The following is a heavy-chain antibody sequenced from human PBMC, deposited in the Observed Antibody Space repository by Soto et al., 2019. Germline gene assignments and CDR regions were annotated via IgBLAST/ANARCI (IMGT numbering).Heavy chain of an antibody. CDR2: ISGSGGST. Sequence: EVQLLESGGGLVQPGGSLRLSCAASGFTFSSYAMSWVRQAPGKGLEWVSAISGSGGSTYYADSVKGRFTISRDNSKNTMYLQMNSLRAEDTAVYYCAKVSSGWYGNFDYWGQGTLVTVSS. CDR1: GFTFSSYA. D-gene: IGHD6-19*01. J-gene: IGHJ4*02. V-gene: IGHV3-23*01. CDR3: AKVSSGWYGNFDY.